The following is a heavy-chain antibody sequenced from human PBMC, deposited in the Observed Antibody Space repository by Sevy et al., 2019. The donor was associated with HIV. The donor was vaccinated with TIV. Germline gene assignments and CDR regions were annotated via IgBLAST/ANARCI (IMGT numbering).Heavy chain of an antibody. CDR3: ARGPEWELTSFLSH. CDR1: GFTFRTYA. Sequence: GGSLRLSCAASGFTFRTYAFHWVRQAPGRGLEWIGLISSNGDNAFYANSVRGRFTISRDNSMNTLYLQMSSLTPEDTAAYYCARGPEWELTSFLSHWGQGALVTVSS. D-gene: IGHD1-26*01. CDR2: ISSNGDNA. J-gene: IGHJ4*02. V-gene: IGHV3-30-3*01.